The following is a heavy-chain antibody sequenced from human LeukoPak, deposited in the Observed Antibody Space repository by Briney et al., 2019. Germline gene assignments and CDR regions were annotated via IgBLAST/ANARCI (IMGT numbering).Heavy chain of an antibody. V-gene: IGHV3-21*04. J-gene: IGHJ4*02. CDR3: ATSIGVAVAFDF. Sequence: GGSLRLSCAASGLTFTRYSMNWVRQAPGKGLEWVAFIGSASSYVFYADSVKGRFTISRDNAKNSLYLQMNSLKAEDTAIYYCATSIGVAVAFDFWGQGTLVTVSS. CDR2: IGSASSYV. D-gene: IGHD6-19*01. CDR1: GLTFTRYS.